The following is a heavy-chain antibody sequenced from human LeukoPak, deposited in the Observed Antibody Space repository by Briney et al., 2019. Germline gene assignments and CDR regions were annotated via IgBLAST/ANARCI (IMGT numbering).Heavy chain of an antibody. Sequence: SLKVSCKASGGTFISYGISWVRQAPGQGLEWMGGIIPMVDTANYAQKFQGRVTITTDESASTAYMELSSLRSEDTAVYYCSRAPLRFLETSYYYQYMDVWGSGTTVTVSS. CDR3: SRAPLRFLETSYYYQYMDV. CDR2: IIPMVDTA. CDR1: GGTFISYG. V-gene: IGHV1-69*05. J-gene: IGHJ6*03. D-gene: IGHD3-3*01.